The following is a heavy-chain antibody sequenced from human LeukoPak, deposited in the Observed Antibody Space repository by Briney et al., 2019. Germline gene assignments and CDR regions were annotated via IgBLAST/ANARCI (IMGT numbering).Heavy chain of an antibody. D-gene: IGHD3-16*01. CDR2: MNPNSGNT. V-gene: IGHV1-8*03. CDR1: GYTFTSYD. J-gene: IGHJ3*02. Sequence: ASVKVSCKASGYTFTSYDINWVRQATGQGLEWMGWMNPNSGNTGYAQKFQGRVTITRNTSISTAYMELSSLRSEDTAVYYCARCVGGDDAFDIWGQGTMVTVSS. CDR3: ARCVGGDDAFDI.